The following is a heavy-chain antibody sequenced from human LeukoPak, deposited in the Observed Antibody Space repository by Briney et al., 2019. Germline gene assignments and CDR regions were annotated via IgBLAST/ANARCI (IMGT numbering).Heavy chain of an antibody. Sequence: PSETLSLTCTVSGGSISSSSYYWGWIRQPPGKGLEWIGSIYYSGSTYYNPSLRSRVTISVDTSKNHFSLKLSSVTAADTAVYYCARRKSSSWAKSFDYWGQGTLVTVSS. CDR2: IYYSGST. D-gene: IGHD6-13*01. V-gene: IGHV4-39*02. CDR3: ARRKSSSWAKSFDY. CDR1: GGSISSSSYY. J-gene: IGHJ4*02.